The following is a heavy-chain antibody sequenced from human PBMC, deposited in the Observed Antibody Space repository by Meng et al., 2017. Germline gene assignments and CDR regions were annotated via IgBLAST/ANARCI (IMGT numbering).Heavy chain of an antibody. D-gene: IGHD2-2*01. J-gene: IGHJ4*02. CDR3: ARGPDIVVVPAASRGNPPFDY. V-gene: IGHV4-34*01. CDR2: INHSGST. Sequence: SGTLSLTCAVYGGSFSGYYWSWIRQPPGKGLEWIGEINHSGSTNYNPSLKSRVTISVDTSKNQFSLKLSSVTAADAAVYYCARGPDIVVVPAASRGNPPFDYWGQGTLVTVSS. CDR1: GGSFSGYY.